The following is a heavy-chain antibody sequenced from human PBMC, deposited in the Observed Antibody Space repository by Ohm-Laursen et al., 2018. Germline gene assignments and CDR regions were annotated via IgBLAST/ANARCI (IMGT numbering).Heavy chain of an antibody. J-gene: IGHJ4*02. CDR1: GFSLTNTRVG. Sequence: TQTLTLTSTVSGFSLTNTRVGVSWIRQPPGKALEWLAHIFSNDEESYNTSLKSRLTISKDTSKSQVVLTMTNMDPVDTATYYCARISRYNYDFDYWGQGTLVTVSS. CDR3: ARISRYNYDFDY. V-gene: IGHV2-26*01. CDR2: IFSNDEE. D-gene: IGHD5-18*01.